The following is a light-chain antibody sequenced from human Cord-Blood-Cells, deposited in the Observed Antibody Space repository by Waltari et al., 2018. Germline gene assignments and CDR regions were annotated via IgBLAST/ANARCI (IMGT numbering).Light chain of an antibody. CDR2: WAS. J-gene: IGKJ3*01. V-gene: IGKV4-1*01. Sequence: DIVMTQSPDSLAVSLGERATINCKSSQSVLYSSKNKNYLAWYQQKPGQPPKLFIYWASTREYGVPHQFNGSESGTQFTLTFTTLQDVYVAVYYSQQYYSKPFTFAPGTKVDIK. CDR1: QSVLYSSKNKNY. CDR3: QQYYSKPFT.